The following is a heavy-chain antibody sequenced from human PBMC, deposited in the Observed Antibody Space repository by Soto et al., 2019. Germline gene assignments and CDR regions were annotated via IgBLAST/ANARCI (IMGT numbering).Heavy chain of an antibody. CDR3: ARDLWGYCGTDCYPLDV. D-gene: IGHD2-21*02. V-gene: IGHV4-59*01. J-gene: IGHJ6*02. Sequence: PSQTLSLTCTFSGDSICCSSCNWIRQPPGKGLEWIGYMYNTGSTVYNPSFKSRVTISVDTSKNQFSLKLNSVTAADTAVYYCARDLWGYCGTDCYPLDVWGQGTTVTVS. CDR2: MYNTGST. CDR1: GDSICCSS.